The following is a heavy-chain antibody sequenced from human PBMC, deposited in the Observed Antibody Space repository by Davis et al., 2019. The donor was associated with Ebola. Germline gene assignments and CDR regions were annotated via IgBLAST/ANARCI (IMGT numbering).Heavy chain of an antibody. CDR3: TAYDSTFRNY. D-gene: IGHD3-22*01. J-gene: IGHJ4*02. V-gene: IGHV3-43D*03. Sequence: GESLKISCAASGFSFSTYAMHWVRQAPGKGLEWVSLISWDGRSTAYADSVRDRFSISRDNSRNFLYLQMNGLRAEDTALYYCTAYDSTFRNYWGQGTLVTVSS. CDR1: GFSFSTYA. CDR2: ISWDGRST.